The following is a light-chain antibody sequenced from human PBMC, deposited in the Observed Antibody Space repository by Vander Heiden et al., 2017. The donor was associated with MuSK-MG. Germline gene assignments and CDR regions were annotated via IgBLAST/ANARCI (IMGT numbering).Light chain of an antibody. V-gene: IGKV1-39*01. CDR2: GTS. CDR3: HLSYRTPLT. J-gene: IGKJ4*01. Sequence: QRTQSPYSLAASVGDRVTISCRASQNMNTFLNSFQQKPLKPPTLLIYGTSTLYSGVPSRFSGSRSATDFTLTISRLLAEDFATYYCHLSYRTPLTLGAATRVEIK. CDR1: QNMNTF.